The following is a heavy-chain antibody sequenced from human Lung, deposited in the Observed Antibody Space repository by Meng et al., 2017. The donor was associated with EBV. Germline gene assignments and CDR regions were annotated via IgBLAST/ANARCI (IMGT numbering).Heavy chain of an antibody. CDR1: RGTFSSYT. D-gene: IGHD5-24*01. V-gene: IGHV1-69*08. CDR2: IIPILGIA. Sequence: QVQLVQSGAEVKKXXXXXTXXGKASRGTFSSYTISWVRQAPGQGLEWMGRIIPILGIANYAQKFQGRVTIIADKSTSTAYMELSSLRSEDTAVYYCARDEGGWLTAPDYWGQGTLVTVSS. CDR3: ARDEGGWLTAPDY. J-gene: IGHJ4*02.